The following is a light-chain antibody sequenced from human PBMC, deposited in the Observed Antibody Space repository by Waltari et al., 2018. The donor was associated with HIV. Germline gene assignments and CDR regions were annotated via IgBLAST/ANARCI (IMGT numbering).Light chain of an antibody. Sequence: DIQMTQSTSYVSASVGDRVTFTCRASQDVSTWLAWYQQKPGNAPKLLIYAASRLQTGVPSRFSGRGSGTDFTLTINSLQPEDFATYYCQQADSFPFTFGQGTRLEIK. CDR1: QDVSTW. CDR2: AAS. J-gene: IGKJ5*01. CDR3: QQADSFPFT. V-gene: IGKV1-12*02.